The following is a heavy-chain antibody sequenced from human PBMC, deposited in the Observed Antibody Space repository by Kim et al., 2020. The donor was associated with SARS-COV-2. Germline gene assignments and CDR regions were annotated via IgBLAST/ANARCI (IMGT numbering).Heavy chain of an antibody. CDR3: ARGGRQWLVLPPYYYYMD. V-gene: IGHV4-34*01. Sequence: SETLSLTCAVYGGSFSGYYWSWIRQPPGKGLEWIGEINHSGSTNYNPSLKSRVTISVDTSKNQFSPKLTSVTAADTAVYYCARGGRQWLVLPPYYYYMD. J-gene: IGHJ6*03. CDR1: GGSFSGYY. D-gene: IGHD6-19*01. CDR2: INHSGST.